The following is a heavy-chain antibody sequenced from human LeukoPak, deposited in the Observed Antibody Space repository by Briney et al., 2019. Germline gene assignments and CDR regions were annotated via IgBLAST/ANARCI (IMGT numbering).Heavy chain of an antibody. CDR2: INHSGST. CDR1: GGSFSGYY. Sequence: SETLSLTCAVYGGSFSGYYWSWIRQPPGKGLEWIGGINHSGSTNYNPSLKSRVTISVDTSKNQFSLKLSSVTAADTAVYYCARDLVGASFDIWGQGTMVTVSS. J-gene: IGHJ3*02. CDR3: ARDLVGASFDI. D-gene: IGHD1-26*01. V-gene: IGHV4-34*01.